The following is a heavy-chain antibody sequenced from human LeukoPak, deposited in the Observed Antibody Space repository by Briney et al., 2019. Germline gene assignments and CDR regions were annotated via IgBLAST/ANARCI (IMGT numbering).Heavy chain of an antibody. V-gene: IGHV4-59*12. Sequence: TSETLSLTCTVSGGSISSYYWSWLRQPPGQGLEWLGYISHSGTTKYNPSLKSRVTISVDTSKNQFSLKLSSATAADTAVYYCARATYVFHGRGWFDPWGQGTLVTVSS. J-gene: IGHJ5*02. CDR1: GGSISSYY. CDR3: ARATYVFHGRGWFDP. CDR2: ISHSGTT. D-gene: IGHD2-21*01.